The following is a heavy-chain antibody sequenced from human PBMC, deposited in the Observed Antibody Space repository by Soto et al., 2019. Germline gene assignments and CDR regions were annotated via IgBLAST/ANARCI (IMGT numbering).Heavy chain of an antibody. Sequence: PSETLSLTCAVYGGSFSGYFWSWIRQPPGKGLEWIGHIYYSGGANYNPSLKSRVSLSVDTSKNQLSLRLTSVAPADTAVYYCAREIVGATSRLFDQWGQGTLVTVSS. CDR2: IYYSGGA. CDR3: AREIVGATSRLFDQ. V-gene: IGHV4-59*01. J-gene: IGHJ4*02. CDR1: GGSFSGYF. D-gene: IGHD1-26*01.